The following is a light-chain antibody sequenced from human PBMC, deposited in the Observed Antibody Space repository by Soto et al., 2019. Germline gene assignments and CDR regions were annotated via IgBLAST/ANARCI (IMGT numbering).Light chain of an antibody. CDR1: SSDIGRYNL. CDR2: DVS. Sequence: QSALTQPASVSGSPGQSITISCTGNSSDIGRYNLVSWYQQDPGKAPKLLIYDVSERPSGVSNRFSGSKSGNTASLTISGLQVEDEADYYCCSYAGSSALVFGGGTKLTVL. J-gene: IGLJ3*02. CDR3: CSYAGSSALV. V-gene: IGLV2-23*02.